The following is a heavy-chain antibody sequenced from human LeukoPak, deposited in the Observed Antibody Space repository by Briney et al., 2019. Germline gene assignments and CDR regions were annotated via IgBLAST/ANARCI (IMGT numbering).Heavy chain of an antibody. CDR3: ARRVVSVRTPTSDSWFDP. Sequence: SSETLSLTCTISGDSITQYYWNWIRQSPGKGLEWIGYIYDIGSTWYNPSLKNRVTISADSSKNQFSLRLSFVTAADTAVHYCARRVVSVRTPTSDSWFDPWGQGILVTVSS. J-gene: IGHJ5*02. D-gene: IGHD2/OR15-2a*01. CDR1: GDSITQYY. V-gene: IGHV4-59*08. CDR2: IYDIGST.